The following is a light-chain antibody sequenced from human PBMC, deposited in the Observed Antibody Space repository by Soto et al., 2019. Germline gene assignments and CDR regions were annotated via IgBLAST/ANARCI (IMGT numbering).Light chain of an antibody. V-gene: IGLV2-23*01. CDR3: CSYAGTSFWV. CDR2: EGT. CDR1: SSDVGTYKF. Sequence: QSALTQPASVSGSPGQSITISCTGTSSDVGTYKFVSWYQQHPGKVPPLMIHEGTKRPSGVSNRFSGSKSGNTATLTISGLQPEDEANYYCCSYAGTSFWVFGGGTKVTVL. J-gene: IGLJ3*02.